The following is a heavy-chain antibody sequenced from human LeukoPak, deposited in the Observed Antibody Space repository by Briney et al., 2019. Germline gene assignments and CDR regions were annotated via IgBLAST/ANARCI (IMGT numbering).Heavy chain of an antibody. CDR2: INHSGST. CDR3: AAPAGIVDY. J-gene: IGHJ4*02. V-gene: IGHV4-34*01. Sequence: PSETLSLTCAVYGGSFSGYYWSWIRQPPGKGLEWIGEINHSGSTNYNPSLKSRVTISVDTSKNQFSLKLSSVTAADTAVYYCAAPAGIVDYWGQGTLVTVSS. CDR1: GGSFSGYY. D-gene: IGHD2-2*02.